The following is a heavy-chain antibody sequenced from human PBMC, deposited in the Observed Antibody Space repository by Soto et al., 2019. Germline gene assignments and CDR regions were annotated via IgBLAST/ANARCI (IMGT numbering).Heavy chain of an antibody. D-gene: IGHD4-17*01. Sequence: SETLSLTCSVSGGSVRNKTYYWIWLRQPPGKRLEWIGYVYYSCTTNYNPSLKSRVTISVDLSKNQFSLRLSSVTTADTALYYCARTTAVPNTPRSRYFFDYWGQGTLVTVSS. CDR2: VYYSCTT. J-gene: IGHJ4*02. CDR1: GGSVRNKTYY. V-gene: IGHV4-61*01. CDR3: ARTTAVPNTPRSRYFFDY.